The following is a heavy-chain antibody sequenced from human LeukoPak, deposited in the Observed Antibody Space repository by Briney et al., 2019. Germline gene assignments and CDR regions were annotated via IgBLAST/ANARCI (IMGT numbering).Heavy chain of an antibody. D-gene: IGHD4-23*01. CDR3: AKESNPVVTSY. V-gene: IGHV3-7*04. Sequence: GGSLRLSCAASGFTFSSYWMSWVRQAPGKGLEWVANIKQDGSEKYYVDSVKGRFTISRDNSKNTLYLQMNSLRTEDTAVYYCAKESNPVVTSYWGQGTLVTVSS. CDR1: GFTFSSYW. J-gene: IGHJ4*02. CDR2: IKQDGSEK.